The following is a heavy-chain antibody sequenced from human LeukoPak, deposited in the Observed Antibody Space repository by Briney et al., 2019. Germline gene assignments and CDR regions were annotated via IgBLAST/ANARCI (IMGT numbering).Heavy chain of an antibody. V-gene: IGHV4-61*01. CDR3: ARGGYYDSSAYYPSDY. D-gene: IGHD3-22*01. J-gene: IGHJ4*02. Sequence: SETLSLTCTVSGGSVSSGSYYWSWIRQPPGKGLEWIGYIYYSGSTNYNPSLKSRVTISVDTSKNQFSLKLSSVTAADTAVYYCARGGYYDSSAYYPSDYWGQGILVTVSS. CDR1: GGSVSSGSYY. CDR2: IYYSGST.